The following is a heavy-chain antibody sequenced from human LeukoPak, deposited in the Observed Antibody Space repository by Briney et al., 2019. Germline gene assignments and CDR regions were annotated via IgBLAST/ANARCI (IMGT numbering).Heavy chain of an antibody. CDR3: ARDLDSSGWYGNFDY. Sequence: GGSLRPSCAASGFTFSSYAMHWVRQAPGKGLEWVAVISYDGSNKYYADSVKGRFTISRDNSKNTLYLQMNSLRAEDTAVYYCARDLDSSGWYGNFDYWGQGTLVTVSS. CDR1: GFTFSSYA. J-gene: IGHJ4*02. V-gene: IGHV3-30*04. D-gene: IGHD6-19*01. CDR2: ISYDGSNK.